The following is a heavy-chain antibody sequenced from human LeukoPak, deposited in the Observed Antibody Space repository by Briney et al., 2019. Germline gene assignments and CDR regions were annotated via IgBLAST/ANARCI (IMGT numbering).Heavy chain of an antibody. D-gene: IGHD3-10*01. Sequence: ASVKVSCKASGYTFTGYYMHWVRQAPGQGLEWMGWISAYNGNTNYAQKLQGRVTMTTDTSTSTAYMELRSLRSDDTAVYYCARDYDYYGSGSYIDYWGQGTLVTVSS. V-gene: IGHV1-18*04. CDR3: ARDYDYYGSGSYIDY. CDR1: GYTFTGYY. CDR2: ISAYNGNT. J-gene: IGHJ4*02.